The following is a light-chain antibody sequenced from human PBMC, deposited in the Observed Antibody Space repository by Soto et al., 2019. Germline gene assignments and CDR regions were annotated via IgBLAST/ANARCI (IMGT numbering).Light chain of an antibody. J-gene: IGLJ1*01. Sequence: QSALTQPASVSGSPGQSIAISCTGTSSDVGGYDYVSWYQQHPDKAPKLIIYEVTKRPSGVSNRFSGSKSGSTASLTISGLQHDDEADYYCSSHTSGDTRVFGSGTKVTVL. V-gene: IGLV2-14*01. CDR3: SSHTSGDTRV. CDR2: EVT. CDR1: SSDVGGYDY.